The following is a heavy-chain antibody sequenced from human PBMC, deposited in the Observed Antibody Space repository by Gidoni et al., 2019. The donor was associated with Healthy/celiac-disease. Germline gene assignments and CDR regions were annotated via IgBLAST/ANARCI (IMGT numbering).Heavy chain of an antibody. D-gene: IGHD3-22*01. J-gene: IGHJ4*02. Sequence: QLQLQASGPGLVTPSETLSLTCTVSGGPTSSSSYYWGWIRQPPGKGLEWIGSIYYRGSTYYNPSLKSRVTISVDTSKNQFSLKLSSVTAADTAVYYCAKVGYYYDSSGYYPFFDYWGQGTLVTVSS. CDR3: AKVGYYYDSSGYYPFFDY. V-gene: IGHV4-39*01. CDR1: GGPTSSSSYY. CDR2: IYYRGST.